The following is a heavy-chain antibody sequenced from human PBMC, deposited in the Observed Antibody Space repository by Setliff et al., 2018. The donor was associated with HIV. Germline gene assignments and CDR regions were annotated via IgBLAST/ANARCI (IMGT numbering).Heavy chain of an antibody. J-gene: IGHJ5*02. Sequence: ASVKVSCKTSGDTFTSYDINWVRQAAGHGLEWMGWMTPYSGNTGYAQKFQGRVSMTRNTSISTAYMELSSLRSEDTAVYYCAAGLNYYDRSGLGAWGQGTLVTVSS. CDR2: MTPYSGNT. V-gene: IGHV1-8*02. CDR3: AAGLNYYDRSGLGA. CDR1: GDTFTSYD. D-gene: IGHD3-22*01.